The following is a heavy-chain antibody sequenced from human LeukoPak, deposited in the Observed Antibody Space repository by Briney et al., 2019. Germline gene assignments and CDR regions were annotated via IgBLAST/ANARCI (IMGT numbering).Heavy chain of an antibody. CDR1: GYIFTNYA. CDR2: INAGNGDT. Sequence: ASVKVSCKTSGYIFTNYALHWVRQAPGQRLEWMGWINAGNGDTKFLQKFQGRVTITADESTSTAYMELSSLRSEDTAVYYCARVGPALNGKYCSSTSCYTKNVFFDYWGQGTLVTVSS. V-gene: IGHV1-3*01. J-gene: IGHJ4*02. D-gene: IGHD2-2*02. CDR3: ARVGPALNGKYCSSTSCYTKNVFFDY.